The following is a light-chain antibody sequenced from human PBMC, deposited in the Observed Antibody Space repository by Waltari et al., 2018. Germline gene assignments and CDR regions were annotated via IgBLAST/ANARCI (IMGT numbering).Light chain of an antibody. CDR1: QSVSSY. Sequence: VLTQSPATLSLSPGERATLSCRASQSVSSYLAWHQQKPGQAPRLLIYDASNRATGIPARFSGSGSGTDFTLTISSLEPEDFAVYYCQQRSNWRRTFGGGTKVEIK. V-gene: IGKV3-11*01. J-gene: IGKJ4*01. CDR2: DAS. CDR3: QQRSNWRRT.